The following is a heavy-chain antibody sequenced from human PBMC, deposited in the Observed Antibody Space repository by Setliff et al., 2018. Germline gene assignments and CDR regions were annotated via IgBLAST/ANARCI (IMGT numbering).Heavy chain of an antibody. V-gene: IGHV4-38-2*01. CDR3: ARGGGDRFDP. Sequence: PSETLSLTCAVSGYSISSGYYWGWIRQPPGKGLEWIGSIYHSGSTYYNPSLKSRVTISVDTSKNQFSLKLSSVTAADTAVYYCARGGGDRFDPWGQGTLVTVSS. D-gene: IGHD2-21*02. CDR1: GYSISSGYY. J-gene: IGHJ5*02. CDR2: IYHSGST.